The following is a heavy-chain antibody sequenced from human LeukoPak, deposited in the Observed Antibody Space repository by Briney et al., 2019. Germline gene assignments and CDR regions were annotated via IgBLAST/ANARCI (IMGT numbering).Heavy chain of an antibody. CDR1: GYTFTGYY. V-gene: IGHV1-2*02. CDR3: ARGAYYDILTGSGFDY. D-gene: IGHD3-9*01. CDR2: INPNSGAT. Sequence: ASVKVSCKASGYTFTGYYMHWVRQAPGQGLEWMGSINPNSGATNYAQKFQGRVTMTRDTSISTAYMELSRLRSDDTAVYYCARGAYYDILTGSGFDYWGQGTLVTVSS. J-gene: IGHJ4*02.